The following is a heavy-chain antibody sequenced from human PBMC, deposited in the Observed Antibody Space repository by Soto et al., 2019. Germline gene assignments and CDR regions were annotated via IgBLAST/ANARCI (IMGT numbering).Heavy chain of an antibody. CDR1: GGSISTYY. D-gene: IGHD6-13*01. CDR2: IYYTGTT. CDR3: ARGVIGYYGSNWYNLRDP. V-gene: IGHV4-59*01. J-gene: IGHJ5*02. Sequence: SETLSLTCSVSGGSISTYYWSWVRQTQGKGLEWIGYIYYTGTTKYNPSLKSRVTISVDTSNHQFSLKLRSVSAADTAVYYCARGVIGYYGSNWYNLRDPWGQGTLVTVSS.